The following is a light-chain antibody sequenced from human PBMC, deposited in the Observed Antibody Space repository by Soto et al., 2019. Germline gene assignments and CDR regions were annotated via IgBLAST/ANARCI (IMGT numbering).Light chain of an antibody. Sequence: QSVLTQPPSVSGAPGQRVTIACTGNNSNIGTGFDVHWYRHFPGAAPKLLLSGTSHRPSGVPDRFSGSKSGTSASLAITGLQADDEADYYCCLYIGATTYVFGTGTKLTVL. V-gene: IGLV1-40*01. CDR3: CLYIGATTYV. CDR1: NSNIGTGFD. J-gene: IGLJ1*01. CDR2: GTS.